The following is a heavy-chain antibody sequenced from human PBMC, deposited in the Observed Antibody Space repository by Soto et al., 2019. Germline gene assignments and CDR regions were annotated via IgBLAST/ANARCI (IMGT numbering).Heavy chain of an antibody. CDR2: IIPIFGTA. CDR3: ARDILTGPYYFDD. D-gene: IGHD3-9*01. V-gene: IGHV1-69*13. Sequence: SVKVSCKASGGTFSSYGISWVRQAPGQGLEWMGGIIPIFGTANYAQKFQGRVTITADESTSTAYMELSSLRSEDTAVYYCARDILTGPYYFDDWGQGTLVTVSS. J-gene: IGHJ4*02. CDR1: GGTFSSYG.